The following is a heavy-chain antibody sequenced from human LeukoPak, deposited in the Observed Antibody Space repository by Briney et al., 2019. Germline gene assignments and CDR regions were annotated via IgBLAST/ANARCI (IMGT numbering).Heavy chain of an antibody. D-gene: IGHD7-27*01. CDR1: GYTFTGYY. CDR3: ARGWGSLPLGRY. V-gene: IGHV1-2*02. CDR2: NNPNSGGT. J-gene: IGHJ4*02. Sequence: ASVNVSCQSSGYTFTGYYMHWVRPAPGQGLEGMGWNNPNSGGTNYAQKFQGRVTMTRDTSISTAYMELSRLRTDDTAVYYCARGWGSLPLGRYWGQGTLVTVSS.